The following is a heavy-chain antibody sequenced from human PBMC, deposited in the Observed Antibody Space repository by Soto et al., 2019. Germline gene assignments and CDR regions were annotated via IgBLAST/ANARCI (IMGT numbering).Heavy chain of an antibody. V-gene: IGHV3-30-3*01. CDR1: GFTFSSYA. CDR2: ISYDGSNK. CDR3: ARDIVATVSYYFDY. J-gene: IGHJ4*02. D-gene: IGHD5-12*01. Sequence: PGGSLRLSCAASGFTFSSYAMHWVRQAPGKGLEWVAVISYDGSNKYYADSVKGRFTISRDNSKNTLYLQMNSLRAEDTAVYYCARDIVATVSYYFDYWGQGTLVTGSS.